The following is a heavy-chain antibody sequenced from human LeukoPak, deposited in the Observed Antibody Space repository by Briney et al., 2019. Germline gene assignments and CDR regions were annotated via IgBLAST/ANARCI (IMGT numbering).Heavy chain of an antibody. J-gene: IGHJ4*02. CDR2: IWYDGSDK. D-gene: IGHD6-13*01. V-gene: IGHV3-33*01. CDR3: ARDIGAARYFDY. Sequence: GSLILFYAAAGFTFRYHCQHWVHQAPGKGLEWVAIIWYDGSDKYYADSVKGRFTISRDNSENTLYLQMNSLRAEDTAVYYCARDIGAARYFDYWGRGTQVTVSS. CDR1: GFTFRYHC.